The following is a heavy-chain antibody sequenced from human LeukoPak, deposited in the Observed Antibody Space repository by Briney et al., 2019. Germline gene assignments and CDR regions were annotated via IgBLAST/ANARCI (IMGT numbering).Heavy chain of an antibody. D-gene: IGHD6-13*01. V-gene: IGHV4-39*07. Sequence: SETLSLTCTVSGGSISSSSYYWGWIRQPPGKGLEWIGSIYYSGSTYYNPSLKSRVTISVDTSKNQFSLKLSSVTAADTAVYYCARAYSQCSSSWYSRWFDPWGQGTLVTVSS. J-gene: IGHJ5*02. CDR1: GGSISSSSYY. CDR2: IYYSGST. CDR3: ARAYSQCSSSWYSRWFDP.